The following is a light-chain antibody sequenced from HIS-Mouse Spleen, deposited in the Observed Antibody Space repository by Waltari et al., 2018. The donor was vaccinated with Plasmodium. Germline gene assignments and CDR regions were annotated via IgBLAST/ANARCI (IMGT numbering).Light chain of an antibody. V-gene: IGLV2-11*01. CDR2: DVS. CDR1: SSDVGGYHY. CDR3: CSYAGSYTYV. Sequence: QSALTQPRSVSGSPGQSVTIPCTGTSSDVGGYHYVSWYQQNPGKAPKLMIYDVSKRPSGVPDRFSGSKSGNTASLTISGLQAEDEADYYCCSYAGSYTYVFGTGTKVTVL. J-gene: IGLJ1*01.